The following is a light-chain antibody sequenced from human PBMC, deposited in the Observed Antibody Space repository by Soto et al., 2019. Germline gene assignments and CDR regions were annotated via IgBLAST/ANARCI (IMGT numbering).Light chain of an antibody. CDR3: QQYSDSSLT. CDR1: QTVRTNY. Sequence: EIVLTQSPGTLSLSPGERATLSCRASQTVRTNYLAWFQHKPGQAPRLLFYGASSRATGIPDRFSGSGSGTDFALTINCQEPEDSAVYFCQQYSDSSLTFGGGTKVEIK. V-gene: IGKV3-20*01. J-gene: IGKJ4*01. CDR2: GAS.